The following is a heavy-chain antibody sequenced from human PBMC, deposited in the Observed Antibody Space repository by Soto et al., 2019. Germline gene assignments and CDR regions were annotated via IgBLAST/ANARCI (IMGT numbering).Heavy chain of an antibody. D-gene: IGHD3-22*01. J-gene: IGHJ3*02. CDR3: TSQGVSGYYDSRAFDI. V-gene: IGHV4-39*01. CDR2: IYYSGST. CDR1: GGSISSSSYY. Sequence: QLQLQESGPGLVKPSETLSLTCTVSGGSISSSSYYWGWIRQPPGKGLEWIGSIYYSGSTYYNPSLKSRVTISVDTSKNQFSLKLSSVTAADTAVYYCTSQGVSGYYDSRAFDIWGQGTMVTVSS.